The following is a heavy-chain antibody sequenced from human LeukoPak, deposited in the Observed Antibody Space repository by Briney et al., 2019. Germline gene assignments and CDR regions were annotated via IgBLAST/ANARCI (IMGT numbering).Heavy chain of an antibody. CDR3: ARRGQLADFDY. Sequence: GGSLQISCKGSGYRFTSYWIGGGRQVAGKGLEGMGNIYPGDSDTRYSPSFQRQLTISADKSITTAYLQWSSLKASDTAMYYCARRGQLADFDYWGQGTLVTVSS. V-gene: IGHV5-51*01. D-gene: IGHD6-6*01. CDR1: GYRFTSYW. J-gene: IGHJ4*02. CDR2: IYPGDSDT.